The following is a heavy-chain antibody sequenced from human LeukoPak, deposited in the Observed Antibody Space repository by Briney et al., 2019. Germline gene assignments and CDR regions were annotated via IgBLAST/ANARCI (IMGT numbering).Heavy chain of an antibody. CDR2: ISSSGSTI. CDR1: GFTFSDYY. D-gene: IGHD5-24*01. Sequence: GGSLRLSCAASGFTFSDYYMSWIRQAPGKGLEWVSYISSSGSTIYYADSVKGRFTISRDNAKNSLYLQMNSLRAEDTAVYYCALKRDGYNYPSGFDYWGQGTLVTVSS. CDR3: ALKRDGYNYPSGFDY. V-gene: IGHV3-11*04. J-gene: IGHJ4*02.